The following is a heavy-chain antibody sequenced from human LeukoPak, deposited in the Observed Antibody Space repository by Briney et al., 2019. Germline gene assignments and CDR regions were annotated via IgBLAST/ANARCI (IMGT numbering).Heavy chain of an antibody. CDR3: ARGGAARPDY. CDR1: GFTFSSYV. V-gene: IGHV3-30*04. CDR2: ISYDGSNE. J-gene: IGHJ4*02. Sequence: RAGGSLRLSCAASGFTFSSYVMHWVRQAPGKGLEWVAIISYDGSNEYYADSVKGRFTISRDNSKNTLYLQMNSLRAADTAVYYCARGGAARPDYWGRGTLVSVSS. D-gene: IGHD6-6*01.